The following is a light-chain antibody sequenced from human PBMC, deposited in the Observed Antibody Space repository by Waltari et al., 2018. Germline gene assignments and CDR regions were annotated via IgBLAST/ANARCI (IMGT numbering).Light chain of an antibody. Sequence: EVVLTQSPGTLSLSPGERATLSCRASQSIYSSHLAWYQQKPGQGPRLLIYGASTRATVVPDRFSGSGSGSGTDFTLTITRLEPDDFAVYYCQQLGRSPTTFGQGTKLEIE. CDR1: QSIYSSH. V-gene: IGKV3-20*01. J-gene: IGKJ2*01. CDR3: QQLGRSPTT. CDR2: GAS.